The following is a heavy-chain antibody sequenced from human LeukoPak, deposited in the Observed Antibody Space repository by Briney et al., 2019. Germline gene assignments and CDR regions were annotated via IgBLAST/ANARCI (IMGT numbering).Heavy chain of an antibody. CDR2: VSAYNGNT. J-gene: IGHJ4*02. D-gene: IGHD3-22*01. CDR1: GYTFTSYG. Sequence: AASVKVSCKASGYTFTSYGISWVRQAPGQGLEWMGWVSAYNGNTNYAQKLQGRVTMTTDTSTSTAYMELRSLRSDDTAVYYCARDSDYYDSSGYVDYWGQGTLVTVSS. CDR3: ARDSDYYDSSGYVDY. V-gene: IGHV1-18*01.